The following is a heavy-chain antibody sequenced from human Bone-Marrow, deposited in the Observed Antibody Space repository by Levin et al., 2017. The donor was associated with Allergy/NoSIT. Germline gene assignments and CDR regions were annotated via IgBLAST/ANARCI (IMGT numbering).Heavy chain of an antibody. CDR1: GFTFSSYG. CDR2: ISYDGSNK. J-gene: IGHJ4*02. V-gene: IGHV3-30*18. Sequence: PGGSLRLSCAASGFTFSSYGMHWVRQAPGKGLEWVAVISYDGSNKYYADSVKGRFTISRDNSKNTLYLQMNSLRAEDTAVYYCAKGTTTTGGYSYGTYYWGQGTLVTVSS. D-gene: IGHD5-18*01. CDR3: AKGTTTTGGYSYGTYY.